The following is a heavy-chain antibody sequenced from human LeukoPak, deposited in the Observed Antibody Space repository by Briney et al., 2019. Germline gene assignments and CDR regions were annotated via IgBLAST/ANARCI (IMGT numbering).Heavy chain of an antibody. CDR3: ARNPAAGTRDWFDP. D-gene: IGHD6-13*01. J-gene: IGHJ5*02. CDR1: GDSISSSSSY. Sequence: SETLSLTCTVSGDSISSSSSYWGWIRQPPGKGLEWIGSIYYSGNTYYNTSLKSRVTISVDTSKNQFSLKLNSVTAADTAVYYCARNPAAGTRDWFDPWGQGILVTVSS. V-gene: IGHV4-39*01. CDR2: IYYSGNT.